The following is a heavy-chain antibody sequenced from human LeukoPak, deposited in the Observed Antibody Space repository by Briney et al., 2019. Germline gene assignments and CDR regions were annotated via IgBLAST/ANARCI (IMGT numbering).Heavy chain of an antibody. V-gene: IGHV3-53*01. CDR2: IYSGGST. Sequence: GGSLRLSCAASRFTVSNSHMSWVRQAPGKGLERVSIIYSGGSTSYSDSVKGRFIISRDNSKNTLYLQMNSLRTEDTAIYYCARRSRIAGAGPRRLEDWGQGTLVTVSS. CDR3: ARRSRIAGAGPRRLED. J-gene: IGHJ4*02. D-gene: IGHD6-13*01. CDR1: RFTVSNSH.